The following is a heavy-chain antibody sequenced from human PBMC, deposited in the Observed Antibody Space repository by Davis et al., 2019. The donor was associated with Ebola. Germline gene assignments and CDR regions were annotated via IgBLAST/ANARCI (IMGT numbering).Heavy chain of an antibody. V-gene: IGHV4-34*09. CDR1: GGSFSGYY. CDR3: ARGGSWLRPGWVDY. Sequence: PSETLSLTCAVYGGSFSGYYWSWIRQPPGKGLEWIGEINHSGSINFNPSLKSRVTISVDTSKNQFSLKLSSVTAADTAVYYCARGGSWLRPGWVDYWGQGTLVTVSS. J-gene: IGHJ4*02. CDR2: INHSGSI. D-gene: IGHD3-16*01.